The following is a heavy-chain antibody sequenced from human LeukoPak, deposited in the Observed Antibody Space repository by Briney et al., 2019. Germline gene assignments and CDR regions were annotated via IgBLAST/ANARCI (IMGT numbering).Heavy chain of an antibody. Sequence: GGSLRLSCAASGFTFSSYAMSWVRQAPGKGLEYVASITTSGSYMFYADSVKGRFTISRDNAKNSLYLQMNSLRVDDTAVYYCARETIAERSSLDYWGQGTLVTVSS. V-gene: IGHV3-21*01. CDR3: ARETIAERSSLDY. CDR1: GFTFSSYA. CDR2: ITTSGSYM. D-gene: IGHD6-13*01. J-gene: IGHJ4*02.